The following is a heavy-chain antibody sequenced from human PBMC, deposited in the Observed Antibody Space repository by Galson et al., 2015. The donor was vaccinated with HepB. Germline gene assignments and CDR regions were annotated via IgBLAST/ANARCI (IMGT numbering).Heavy chain of an antibody. V-gene: IGHV1-46*01. J-gene: IGHJ4*02. CDR2: INTSGGST. Sequence: CKAPGYTFTRYYIHWVRQAPGQGLEWMALINTSGGSTSYARKFQGRVTVTRDTSTNTAYMEMSSLRSADTAMYYCARLDTAGDHWGQGTLVTVSS. CDR1: GYTFTRYY. D-gene: IGHD5-18*01. CDR3: ARLDTAGDH.